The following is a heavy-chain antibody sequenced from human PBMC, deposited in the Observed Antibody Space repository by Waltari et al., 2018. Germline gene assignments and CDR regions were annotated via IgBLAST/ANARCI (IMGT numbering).Heavy chain of an antibody. CDR1: GFTFIISW. Sequence: EVQLVESGGGLLPPGGSLRRSCAASGFTFIISWIPWVRHPPGKGLVWVSRINPDGRTTNYADSVRGRFTSSRDNAQNTVYLEMNSLRAEDTAVYFCTRGGNYYFDYWGRGTLVTVSS. V-gene: IGHV3-74*01. CDR2: INPDGRTT. CDR3: TRGGNYYFDY. J-gene: IGHJ4*02. D-gene: IGHD5-12*01.